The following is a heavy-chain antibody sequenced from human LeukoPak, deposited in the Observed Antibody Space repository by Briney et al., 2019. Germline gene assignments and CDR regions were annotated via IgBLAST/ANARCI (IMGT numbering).Heavy chain of an antibody. CDR1: GGSFSGYY. J-gene: IGHJ3*02. Sequence: PSETLSLTCAVYGGSFSGYYWSWIRQPPGKGLEWIGEINHSGSTNYNPSLKSRVTISVDTSKNQFSLKLSSVTAADTAVYYCARRWDAFDIWGQGTMVTVSS. V-gene: IGHV4-34*01. CDR2: INHSGST. D-gene: IGHD1-26*01. CDR3: ARRWDAFDI.